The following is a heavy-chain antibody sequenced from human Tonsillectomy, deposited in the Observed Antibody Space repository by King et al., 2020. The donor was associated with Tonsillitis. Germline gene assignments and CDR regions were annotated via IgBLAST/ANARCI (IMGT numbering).Heavy chain of an antibody. CDR3: ASLYYDYVWGSYSKADY. D-gene: IGHD3-16*01. J-gene: IGHJ4*02. V-gene: IGHV4-39*01. CDR2: IYYSGST. CDR1: GGSISSSSYY. Sequence: QLQESGPGLVKPSETLSLTCTVSGGSISSSSYYWGWIRQPPGKGLEWIGNIYYSGSTYYNPSLKSRVTISVDTSKNQFSLKLSSVTAADTAVYYCASLYYDYVWGSYSKADYWGQGTLVTVSS.